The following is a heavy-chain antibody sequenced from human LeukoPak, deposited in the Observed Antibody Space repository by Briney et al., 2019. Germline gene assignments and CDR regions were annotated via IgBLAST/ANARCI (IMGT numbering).Heavy chain of an antibody. V-gene: IGHV4-31*03. D-gene: IGHD5-24*01. J-gene: IGHJ3*02. CDR2: IYYSGST. Sequence: SETLSLICTVSGGSISSGGYYWSWIRQHPGKGLEWIGYIYYSGSTYYNRSLKSRVTISVDTSKNQFSLRLGPVTAADTAVYYFARRWGVFEISGEGTKVTASS. CDR1: GGSISSGGYY. CDR3: ARRWGVFEI.